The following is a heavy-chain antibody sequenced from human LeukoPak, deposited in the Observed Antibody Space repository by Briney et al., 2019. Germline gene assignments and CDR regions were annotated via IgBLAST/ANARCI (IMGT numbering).Heavy chain of an antibody. J-gene: IGHJ4*02. D-gene: IGHD5-24*01. V-gene: IGHV4-59*01. CDR3: ARRRDGYNYNYFDY. Sequence: PSETLSLTCTVSGGPISSYFWSWIRQPPGKGLEWIGYIYYSGSTNYNPSLKSRVTISLDTSKNQFSLKLSSVTAADTAVYYCARRRDGYNYNYFDYWGEGTPVSVSS. CDR2: IYYSGST. CDR1: GGPISSYF.